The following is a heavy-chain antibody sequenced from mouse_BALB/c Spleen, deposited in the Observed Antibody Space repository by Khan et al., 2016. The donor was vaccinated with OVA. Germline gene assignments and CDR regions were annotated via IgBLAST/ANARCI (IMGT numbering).Heavy chain of an antibody. CDR2: ISNGGSGT. CDR1: GFTFSSYT. CDR3: ARRSNTEYDYVIDY. Sequence: EVELVESGGGLVQPGGSLKLSCAASGFTFSSYTMSWVRQTPDKRLEWVAFISNGGSGTYYPDAVKGRFTISRDNAKNTLYLQMSSLKSEDPAMYYCARRSNTEYDYVIDYWGQGTSVTVSS. V-gene: IGHV5-12-2*01. J-gene: IGHJ4*01.